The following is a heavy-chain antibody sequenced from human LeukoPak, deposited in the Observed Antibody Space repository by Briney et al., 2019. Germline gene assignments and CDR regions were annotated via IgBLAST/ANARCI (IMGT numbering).Heavy chain of an antibody. J-gene: IGHJ4*02. CDR2: INHSGST. V-gene: IGHV4-34*01. CDR1: GGSFSGYY. D-gene: IGHD4-17*01. Sequence: SETLSLTCAVYGGSFSGYYWSWIRQPPGKGLEWVGEINHSGSTNYNPSLKSRVTISVDTSKNQFSLKLSSVTAADTAVYYCARRQKLYGDLDYWGQGTLVTVSS. CDR3: ARRQKLYGDLDY.